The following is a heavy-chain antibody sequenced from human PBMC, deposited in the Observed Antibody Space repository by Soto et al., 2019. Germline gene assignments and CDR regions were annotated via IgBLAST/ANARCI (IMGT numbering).Heavy chain of an antibody. CDR2: IYYSGST. V-gene: IGHV4-39*01. J-gene: IGHJ4*02. CDR3: ARQEDTAMVVDY. Sequence: QLQLQESGPGLVTPSETLSLTCTVSGRSISSSSYYWGWIRQPPGKGLEWLGRIYYSGSTYYNPSLKSRVTISVDTSKIQFSLKLSSVTAADTAVYYCARQEDTAMVVDYWGQGTLVTVSS. CDR1: GRSISSSSYY. D-gene: IGHD5-18*01.